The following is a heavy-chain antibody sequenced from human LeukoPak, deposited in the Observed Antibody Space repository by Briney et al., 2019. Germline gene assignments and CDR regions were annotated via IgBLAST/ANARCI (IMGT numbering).Heavy chain of an antibody. Sequence: SETLSLTCTVSGGSISSYYWSWIRQPPGKGLEWIGYIYYSGSTNYNPSLKSRVTISVDTSNNQFSLKLSSVTAADTAVYYCARLAYYYDSSGYYSNYYYYYMDVWGKGTTVTVSS. CDR2: IYYSGST. J-gene: IGHJ6*03. CDR3: ARLAYYYDSSGYYSNYYYYYMDV. D-gene: IGHD3-22*01. V-gene: IGHV4-59*08. CDR1: GGSISSYY.